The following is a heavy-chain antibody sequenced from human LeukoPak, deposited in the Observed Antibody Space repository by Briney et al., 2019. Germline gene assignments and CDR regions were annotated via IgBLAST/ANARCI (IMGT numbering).Heavy chain of an antibody. V-gene: IGHV4-59*08. CDR3: ARRIAVAGTGGYYYGMDV. Sequence: SETLSLTCTVSGGSISSYYWSWIRQPPGKGLEWIGYIYYSGSTNYNPSLKSRVTISVDTSKNQFSLKLSFVTAADTAVYYCARRIAVAGTGGYYYGMDVWGQGTTVTVSS. D-gene: IGHD6-19*01. J-gene: IGHJ6*02. CDR2: IYYSGST. CDR1: GGSISSYY.